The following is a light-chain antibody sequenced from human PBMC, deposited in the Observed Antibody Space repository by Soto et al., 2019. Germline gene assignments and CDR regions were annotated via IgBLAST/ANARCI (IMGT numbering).Light chain of an antibody. CDR3: QSYDSSLSVLV. CDR2: GNS. J-gene: IGLJ2*01. V-gene: IGLV1-40*01. CDR1: SSNIGAGYD. Sequence: QPVLTQPLSVSGAPGQRVTISCTGSSSNIGAGYDVHWYQQLPGTAPKLLIYGNSNRPSGVPDRFSGSKSGTSASLAITGLQAEDEADYYCQSYDSSLSVLVFGGGTKLTVL.